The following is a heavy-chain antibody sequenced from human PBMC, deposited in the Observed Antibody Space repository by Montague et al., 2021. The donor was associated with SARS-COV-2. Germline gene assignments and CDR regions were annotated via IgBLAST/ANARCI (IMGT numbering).Heavy chain of an antibody. Sequence: TLSLTCTVSGGSISGDNYYWTWIRPHPGKGLEWIAYIYYTGSTYYNPSLQSRLRTSLDTSKNQFSPTLTSVTAADTAIYYCARNRGWGSRGAGYIDLWGRGTLVTVSS. J-gene: IGHJ2*01. CDR2: IYYTGST. CDR3: ARNRGWGSRGAGYIDL. V-gene: IGHV4-31*03. D-gene: IGHD7-27*01. CDR1: GGSISGDNYY.